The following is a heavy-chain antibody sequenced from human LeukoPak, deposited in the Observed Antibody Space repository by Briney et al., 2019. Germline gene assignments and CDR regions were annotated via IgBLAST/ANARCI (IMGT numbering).Heavy chain of an antibody. CDR2: TVVGSGNT. CDR3: AASPDYYDSSGYSYYFDY. D-gene: IGHD3-22*01. CDR1: GFTFTSSA. Sequence: ASVKVSCNASGFTFTSSAVHWGRHAHGQRQEWIGWTVVGSGNTNYAQKFQERVTITRDMSTSTAYIELSSLRSEDTAVYYCAASPDYYDSSGYSYYFDYWGQGTLVTVSS. V-gene: IGHV1-58*01. J-gene: IGHJ4*02.